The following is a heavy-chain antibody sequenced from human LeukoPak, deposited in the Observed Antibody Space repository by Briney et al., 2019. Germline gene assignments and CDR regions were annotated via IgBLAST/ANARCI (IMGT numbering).Heavy chain of an antibody. CDR2: VSGSGGST. Sequence: GGSLRLSCAASGITFSSYAMSWVRQAPGKGLEWVSTVSGSGGSTSYADSVKGRFTISRDNSKNTLYLQMNSLRAEDTAVYYCAKNGAHSSSWSRVYFDYWGQGTLVTVSS. CDR1: GITFSSYA. V-gene: IGHV3-23*01. CDR3: AKNGAHSSSWSRVYFDY. J-gene: IGHJ4*02. D-gene: IGHD6-13*01.